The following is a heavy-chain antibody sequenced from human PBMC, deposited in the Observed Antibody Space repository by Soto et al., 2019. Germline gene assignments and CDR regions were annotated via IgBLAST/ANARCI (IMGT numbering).Heavy chain of an antibody. CDR3: ARACFYQGSDSRGYSFDAFDF. CDR2: ISAHTGSS. J-gene: IGHJ3*01. D-gene: IGHD3-22*01. Sequence: QVQLVQSGAEVKKPGASVKVSCKASGYTFTSSGMSWVRQAPGQGLEWMGWISAHTGSSEYAQRFQRRVTMTPDISPSTAYMELRILRSDDTAVYSCARACFYQGSDSRGYSFDAFDFWGPGTLVTVSS. V-gene: IGHV1-18*01. CDR1: GYTFTSSG.